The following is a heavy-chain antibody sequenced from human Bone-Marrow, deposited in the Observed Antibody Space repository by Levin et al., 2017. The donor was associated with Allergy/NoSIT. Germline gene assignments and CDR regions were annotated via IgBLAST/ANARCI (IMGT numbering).Heavy chain of an antibody. D-gene: IGHD4-17*01. J-gene: IGHJ4*02. V-gene: IGHV3-30*18. CDR2: ISNDGRNT. Sequence: GESLKISCAGPGFTFTTYGMHWVRQAPGKGLEWVAVISNDGRNTHYADSVRGRFTISRDNTNNTLYLQMNSLRAEDTAMYYCAKDQVAFGDHVFDYWGQGTLVTVSS. CDR1: GFTFTTYG. CDR3: AKDQVAFGDHVFDY.